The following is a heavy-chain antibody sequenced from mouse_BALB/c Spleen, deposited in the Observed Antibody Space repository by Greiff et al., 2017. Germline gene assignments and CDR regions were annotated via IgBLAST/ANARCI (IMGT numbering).Heavy chain of an antibody. Sequence: ESGAELMKPGASVKISCKATGYTFSSYWIEWVKQRPGHGLEWIGEILPGSGSTNYNEKFKGKATFTADTSSNTAYMQLSSLTSEDSAVYYCARSRDSYYFDYWGQGTTLTVSS. CDR1: GYTFSSYW. CDR2: ILPGSGST. V-gene: IGHV1-9*01. J-gene: IGHJ2*01. CDR3: ARSRDSYYFDY.